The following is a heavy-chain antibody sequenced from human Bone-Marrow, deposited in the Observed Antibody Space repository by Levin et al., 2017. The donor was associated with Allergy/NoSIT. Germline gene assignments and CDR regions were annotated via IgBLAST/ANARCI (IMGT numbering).Heavy chain of an antibody. Sequence: GGSLRLSCTASGFSFNTYSMNWVRQAPGKGLEWISYISGRGNSIYVADSLKDRFATSRDNAKNTLYLQMDNLRVEDTATYYCAREFTGGTDFWGQGTLVTVSS. V-gene: IGHV3-48*01. CDR2: ISGRGNSI. CDR3: AREFTGGTDF. CDR1: GFSFNTYS. J-gene: IGHJ4*02. D-gene: IGHD4-23*01.